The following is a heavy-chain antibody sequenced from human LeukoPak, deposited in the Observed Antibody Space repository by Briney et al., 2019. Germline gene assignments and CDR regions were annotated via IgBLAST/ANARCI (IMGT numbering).Heavy chain of an antibody. CDR2: INHSGST. Sequence: SETLSLTCAVYGVSFSGYYWSWIRQPPGKGLEWIGEINHSGSTNYNPSLKSRVTISVDTSKNQFSLKLSSVTAADTAVYYCASPVKAYSSSWYGYWGQGTLVTVSS. CDR1: GVSFSGYY. V-gene: IGHV4-34*01. J-gene: IGHJ4*02. CDR3: ASPVKAYSSSWYGY. D-gene: IGHD6-13*01.